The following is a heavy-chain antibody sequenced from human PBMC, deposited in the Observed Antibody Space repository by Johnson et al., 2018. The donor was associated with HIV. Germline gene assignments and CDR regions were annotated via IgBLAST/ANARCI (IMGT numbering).Heavy chain of an antibody. D-gene: IGHD6-6*01. CDR2: ISSSGSTI. J-gene: IGHJ3*02. CDR1: GFTFSDYY. CDR3: AKGPNGQLDDAFHI. Sequence: QMLLVESGGGLVKPGGSLRLSCAASGFTFSDYYMSWIRQAPGKGLEWVSYISSSGSTIYYADSVKGRFTISRDNSKNTLYMQMNSLRAEDTAVYYCAKGPNGQLDDAFHIWGQGTMVTVSS. V-gene: IGHV3-11*04.